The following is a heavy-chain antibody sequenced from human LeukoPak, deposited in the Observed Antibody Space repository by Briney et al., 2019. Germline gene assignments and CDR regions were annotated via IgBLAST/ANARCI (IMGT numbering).Heavy chain of an antibody. CDR3: VREDTPATANY. Sequence: TGGSLRLSCAASGFNFANRAMSWVRQTPGKGLEWVSAISGGGDITYYADSVTGRFTISRDNSKDTLFLQMHSLRPGDTAVYYCVREDTPATANYWGQGTLVTISS. D-gene: IGHD2-21*02. V-gene: IGHV3-23*01. CDR1: GFNFANRA. CDR2: ISGGGDIT. J-gene: IGHJ4*02.